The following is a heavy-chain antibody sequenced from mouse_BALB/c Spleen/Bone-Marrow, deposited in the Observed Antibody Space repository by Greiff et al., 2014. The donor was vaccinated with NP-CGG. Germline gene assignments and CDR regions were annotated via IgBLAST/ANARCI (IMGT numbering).Heavy chain of an antibody. V-gene: IGHV1-62-2*01. Sequence: VKLMESGAELVKPGASVKLSCKASGYTFTEYIIHWVKQRSGQGLEWIGWFYPGSGRIKYNEKFKDKATLTAYKSSSSVYMELSRLTCEDAAVYFCASHEDRDYEGFAYWGQGTLVTVSA. CDR1: GYTFTEYI. D-gene: IGHD2-4*01. CDR2: FYPGSGRI. J-gene: IGHJ3*01. CDR3: ASHEDRDYEGFAY.